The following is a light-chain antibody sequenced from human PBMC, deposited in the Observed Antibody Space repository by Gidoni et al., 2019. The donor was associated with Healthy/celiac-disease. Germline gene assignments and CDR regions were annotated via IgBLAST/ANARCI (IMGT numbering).Light chain of an antibody. CDR2: GNS. V-gene: IGLV1-40*01. J-gene: IGLJ3*02. CDR1: SPNIGAGYD. Sequence: QSVLPQPPSVSWAPGQRVTISCTGSSPNIGAGYDVHWYQQLPGTAPKLLIYGNSNRPSGVPDRFSGSKSGTSASLAITGLQAEDEADYYCQSYDSSLSVWVFGGGTKLTVL. CDR3: QSYDSSLSVWV.